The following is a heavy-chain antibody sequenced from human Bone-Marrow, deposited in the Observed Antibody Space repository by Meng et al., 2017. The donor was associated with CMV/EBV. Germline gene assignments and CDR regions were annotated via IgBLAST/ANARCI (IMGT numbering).Heavy chain of an antibody. CDR2: IYYSGST. Sequence: SETLSLTCTVPGGSVSSGSYYWSWIRQPPGKGLEWIGYIYYSGSTNYNPSLKSRVTISVDTSKNQFSLKLSSVTAADTAVYYCARVNQLLLSYYYYGMDVWGQGTTVTVSS. CDR3: ARVNQLLLSYYYYGMDV. J-gene: IGHJ6*02. D-gene: IGHD2-2*01. V-gene: IGHV4-61*01. CDR1: GGSVSSGSYY.